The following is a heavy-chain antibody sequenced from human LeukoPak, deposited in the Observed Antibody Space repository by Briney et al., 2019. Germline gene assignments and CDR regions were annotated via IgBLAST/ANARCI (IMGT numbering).Heavy chain of an antibody. CDR3: ATETTVVTPYYYYGMDV. CDR1: GYTLTELS. Sequence: ASVKVSCKVSGYTLTELSMHWVRQAPGKGLEWMGGSDPEDGETIYAQKFQGRVTMTEDTSTDTAHMELSSLRSEDTAVYYCATETTVVTPYYYYGMDVWGQGTTVTVSS. J-gene: IGHJ6*02. CDR2: SDPEDGET. D-gene: IGHD4-23*01. V-gene: IGHV1-24*01.